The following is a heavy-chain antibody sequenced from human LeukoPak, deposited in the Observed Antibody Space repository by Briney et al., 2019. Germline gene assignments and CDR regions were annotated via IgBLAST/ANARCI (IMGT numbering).Heavy chain of an antibody. V-gene: IGHV3-7*03. D-gene: IGHD1-1*01. J-gene: IGHJ4*02. CDR2: IRQDGDTK. Sequence: PGGSLRLSCAASGFPFNAYWMTWVRQAPGKGLEWVANIRQDGDTKYYVDSVKGRFTISRDNSKNTLYLQMNSLRAEDTAVYYCAKDLRPDGINDFDHWGQGTLVTVSS. CDR3: AKDLRPDGINDFDH. CDR1: GFPFNAYW.